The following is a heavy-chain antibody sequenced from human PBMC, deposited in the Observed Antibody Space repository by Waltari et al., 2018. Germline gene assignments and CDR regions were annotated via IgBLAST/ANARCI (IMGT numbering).Heavy chain of an antibody. V-gene: IGHV3-30-3*01. Sequence: QAQLVESGGGVVQLGRSLRLSCAASGFTFSSYAMHWVRQAPGKGLEWVAVISYDGSNKYYADSVKGRFTISRDNSKNTLYLQMNSLRAEDTAVYYCARGPKAHYGSGSFNWFDPWGQGTLVTVSS. CDR1: GFTFSSYA. CDR2: ISYDGSNK. D-gene: IGHD3-10*01. CDR3: ARGPKAHYGSGSFNWFDP. J-gene: IGHJ5*02.